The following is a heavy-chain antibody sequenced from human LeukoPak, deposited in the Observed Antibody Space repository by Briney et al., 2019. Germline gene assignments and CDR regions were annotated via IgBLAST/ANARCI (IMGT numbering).Heavy chain of an antibody. CDR3: AKGWESSGWYYFDY. D-gene: IGHD6-19*01. Sequence: SVKVSCKASRGTFSSYAINWVRQAPGQGLEWMGGIIPIFGTANYAQKFQGRVTITADESTSTAYMELSSLRSEDTAVYYCAKGWESSGWYYFDYWGQGTLVTVSS. CDR1: RGTFSSYA. CDR2: IIPIFGTA. V-gene: IGHV1-69*13. J-gene: IGHJ4*02.